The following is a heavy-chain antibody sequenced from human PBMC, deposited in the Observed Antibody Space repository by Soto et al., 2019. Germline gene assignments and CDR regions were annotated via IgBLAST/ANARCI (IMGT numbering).Heavy chain of an antibody. V-gene: IGHV1-69*13. Sequence: GASVKVSCKASGGTFSSYAISWVRQAPGQGLEWMGGIIPIFGTANYAQKFQGRVTITADESTSTAYMELSSLRSEDTVVYYCARETYCSGGSCYRQPYYYYGMDVWGQGTTVTVSS. CDR1: GGTFSSYA. CDR2: IIPIFGTA. D-gene: IGHD2-15*01. CDR3: ARETYCSGGSCYRQPYYYYGMDV. J-gene: IGHJ6*02.